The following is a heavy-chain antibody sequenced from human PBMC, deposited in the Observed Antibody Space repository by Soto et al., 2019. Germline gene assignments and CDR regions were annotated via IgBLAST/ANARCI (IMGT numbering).Heavy chain of an antibody. CDR3: AIGGDWYFFDM. CDR2: IYPGDSDT. Sequence: PXESLKISFKGSGYSFTNYWIGWVRQMPGKGLEWMGIIYPGDSDTRYSPSFQGQVTISADKSISTAYLQWSSLRASDTAMYYCAIGGDWYFFDMWAQGTMVTVSS. J-gene: IGHJ3*02. D-gene: IGHD2-21*02. V-gene: IGHV5-51*01. CDR1: GYSFTNYW.